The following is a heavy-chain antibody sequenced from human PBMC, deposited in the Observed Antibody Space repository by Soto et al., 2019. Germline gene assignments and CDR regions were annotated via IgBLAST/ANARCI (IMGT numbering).Heavy chain of an antibody. J-gene: IGHJ6*02. CDR1: GYTFSNYG. Sequence: QVQLVQSGAEVKKPGASVTVSCKTSGYTFSNYGINWVRQAPGQGLEWMGWISGYNGNTNYAQTVQGRVTMTTDTSTGTVYMELRSLTSDDTAIDYCARFMMVGGWFDPNSDHGIAFWGQRTTVNASS. CDR2: ISGYNGNT. CDR3: ARFMMVGGWFDPNSDHGIAF. V-gene: IGHV1-18*01. D-gene: IGHD6-19*01.